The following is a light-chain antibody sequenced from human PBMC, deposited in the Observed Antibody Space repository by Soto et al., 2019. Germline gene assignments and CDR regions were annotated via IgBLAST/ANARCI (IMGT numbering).Light chain of an antibody. CDR3: EQSYTTPRT. J-gene: IGKJ1*01. CDR2: ASS. CDR1: QSIDNY. V-gene: IGKV1-39*01. Sequence: DIQMTQSPYSLSASIGDRVTITCRASQSIDNYLNWYQQKPGKAPNLLIYASSTLQSGVPSRFSASGSGTEFTLTISSLQPQDFATYYCEQSYTTPRTFGQGTKVEIK.